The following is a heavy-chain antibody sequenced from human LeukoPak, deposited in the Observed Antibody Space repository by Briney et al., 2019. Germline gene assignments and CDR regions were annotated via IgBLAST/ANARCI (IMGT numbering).Heavy chain of an antibody. V-gene: IGHV1-69*04. CDR3: AGSEDATWFDP. Sequence: GASVKVSCKASGGTFSSCAISWVRQAPGQGLEWMGRIIPIFGIANYAQKFQGRVTITADKSTSTAYMELSSLRSEDTAVYYCAGSEDATWFDPWGQATLVTVSS. CDR2: IIPIFGIA. J-gene: IGHJ5*02. D-gene: IGHD3-10*01. CDR1: GGTFSSCA.